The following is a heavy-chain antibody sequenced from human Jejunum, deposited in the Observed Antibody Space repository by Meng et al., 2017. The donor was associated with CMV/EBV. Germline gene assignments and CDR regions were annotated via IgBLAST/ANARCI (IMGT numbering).Heavy chain of an antibody. CDR2: ISSNGGSV. Sequence: FTFSDYDMHLVRQAPGKGLEHVSLISSNGGSVYYADSVKGRFTISRDNSKNTLYLQMGSLKTEDMAVYYCARDGATGYYGDYFFDYWGQGTLVTVSS. D-gene: IGHD3-9*01. J-gene: IGHJ4*02. CDR3: ARDGATGYYGDYFFDY. CDR1: FTFSDYD. V-gene: IGHV3-64*02.